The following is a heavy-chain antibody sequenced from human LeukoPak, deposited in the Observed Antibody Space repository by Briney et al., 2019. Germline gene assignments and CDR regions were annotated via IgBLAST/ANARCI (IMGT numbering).Heavy chain of an antibody. Sequence: GGSLRLSCAASGFTFSSYGMHWVRQAPGKGLEWVAVIWYDGSNKYYADSVKGRFTISRDNSKNTLYLQMNSLRAEDTAVYYCARELLAAMAHYYYYYGMDVWGQGTTVTVSS. D-gene: IGHD5-18*01. CDR2: IWYDGSNK. V-gene: IGHV3-33*01. CDR3: ARELLAAMAHYYYYYGMDV. CDR1: GFTFSSYG. J-gene: IGHJ6*02.